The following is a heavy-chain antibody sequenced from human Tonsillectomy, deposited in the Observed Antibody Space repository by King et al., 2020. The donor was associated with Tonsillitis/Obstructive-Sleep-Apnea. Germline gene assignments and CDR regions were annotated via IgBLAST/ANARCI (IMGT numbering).Heavy chain of an antibody. CDR1: RFTFSSYW. J-gene: IGHJ2*01. D-gene: IGHD6-6*01. CDR3: ARTEYSNNDWYFDL. CDR2: INSDGSST. V-gene: IGHV3-74*01. Sequence: VQLVESGGDLVQPGGSLRLSCAASRFTFSSYWMHWVRQPPGKGLVWVSRINSDGSSTTYADSVKGRFTISRDNAKNTLYLQMKSQRAEDTAVYYCARTEYSNNDWYFDLWGRGTLVTVSS.